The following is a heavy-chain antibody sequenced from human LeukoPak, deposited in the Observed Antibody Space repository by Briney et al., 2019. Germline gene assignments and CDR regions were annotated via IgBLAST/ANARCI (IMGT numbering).Heavy chain of an antibody. CDR3: AKATEYSSSSVYYYYYMDV. D-gene: IGHD6-6*01. V-gene: IGHV3-23*01. CDR2: ISGSGAST. J-gene: IGHJ6*03. CDR1: GLIFSSYA. Sequence: GGSLRLSCAASGLIFSSYAMTWVRQAPGKGLEWVSAISGSGASTYYADSVKGRFTISRDNSKNTLYLQMNSLRAEDTAVYYCAKATEYSSSSVYYYYYMDVWGEGTTVTVSS.